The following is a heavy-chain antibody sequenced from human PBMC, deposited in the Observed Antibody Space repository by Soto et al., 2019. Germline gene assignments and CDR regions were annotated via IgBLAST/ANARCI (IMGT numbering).Heavy chain of an antibody. Sequence: GGSLRLSCAVSGFTLNNARISWVRRAPGKGLDWVGRIDGEKTDFAAPVEGRFTFSRDDSRNMLFLQMNSLKTEDTGVYYCTSNAAAKVETLSYWGQGTMVTVSS. CDR2: IDGEKT. CDR1: GFTLNNAR. J-gene: IGHJ4*02. V-gene: IGHV3-15*01. CDR3: TSNAAAKVETLSY. D-gene: IGHD1-1*01.